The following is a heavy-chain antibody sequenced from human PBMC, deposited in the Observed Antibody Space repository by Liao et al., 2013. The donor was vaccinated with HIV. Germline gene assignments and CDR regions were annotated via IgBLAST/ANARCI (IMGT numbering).Heavy chain of an antibody. CDR3: CRREERRRIFGVRNVVGFDP. Sequence: QVQLQESGPGLVKPSETLSLTCTVSGGSISSYYWSWIRQPAGKGLEWIGRIYTSGSTNYNPSLKSRVTISVDTSKNQFSLKLSSVTAADTACSYSCRREERRRIFGVRNVVGFDP. CDR2: IYTSGST. CDR1: GGSISSYY. V-gene: IGHV4-4*07. D-gene: IGHD3-3*01. J-gene: IGHJ5*02.